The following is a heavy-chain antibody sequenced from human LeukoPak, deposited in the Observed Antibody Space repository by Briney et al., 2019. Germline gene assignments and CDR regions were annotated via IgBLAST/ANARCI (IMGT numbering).Heavy chain of an antibody. J-gene: IGHJ4*02. CDR3: ARAMSVSYYAIDY. Sequence: GGSLRLSCAASGFTFSSYGMHWVRQAPGKGLEWVAVIWYDGSYKYYADSVRGRFTISRDSSKNTLYLQMNSLRAEDTAVYYCARAMSVSYYAIDYWGQGTLVTVSS. CDR2: IWYDGSYK. D-gene: IGHD1-26*01. CDR1: GFTFSSYG. V-gene: IGHV3-33*01.